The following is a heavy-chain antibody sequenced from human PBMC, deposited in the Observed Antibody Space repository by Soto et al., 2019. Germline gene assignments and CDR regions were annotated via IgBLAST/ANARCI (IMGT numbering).Heavy chain of an antibody. CDR3: ARLEGLATISYYFDF. Sequence: PSETLSLTCSVSDDSINSDKYYWGWIRQPPGKGLEWIGSVYYRGNAYYNPSLQTRVTISLDKSKSQFSLKLNSVTAADSAVYFCARLEGLATISYYFDFWGPGALVTVS. V-gene: IGHV4-39*01. D-gene: IGHD5-12*01. CDR1: DDSINSDKYY. J-gene: IGHJ4*02. CDR2: VYYRGNA.